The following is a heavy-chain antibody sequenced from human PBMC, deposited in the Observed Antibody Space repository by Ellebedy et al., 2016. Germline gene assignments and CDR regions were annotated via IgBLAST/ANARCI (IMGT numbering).Heavy chain of an antibody. J-gene: IGHJ6*03. CDR1: GYTFTSYG. Sequence: ASVKVSXKASGYTFTSYGISWVRQAPGQGLEWMGWISAYNGNTNYAQKLQGRVTITADESTSTAYMELSSLRSEDTAVYYCARGVVVPAAKLGIGDYYYYMDVWGKGTTVTVSS. CDR3: ARGVVVPAAKLGIGDYYYYMDV. D-gene: IGHD2-2*01. V-gene: IGHV1-18*01. CDR2: ISAYNGNT.